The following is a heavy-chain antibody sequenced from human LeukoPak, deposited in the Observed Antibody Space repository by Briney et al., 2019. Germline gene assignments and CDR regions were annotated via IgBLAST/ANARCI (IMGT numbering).Heavy chain of an antibody. D-gene: IGHD3-22*01. CDR1: GFTFGDCA. V-gene: IGHV3-49*03. CDR2: IRSKAYGGTT. Sequence: PGGSLRLSCTASGFTFGDCAMSWFRQAPGKGLEWVGFIRSKAYGGTTEYAASVKGRFTISRDDSKSIAYLQMNSLKTEDTAVYYCTRANYYDSSGYYEPPDYWGQGTLVTVSS. J-gene: IGHJ4*02. CDR3: TRANYYDSSGYYEPPDY.